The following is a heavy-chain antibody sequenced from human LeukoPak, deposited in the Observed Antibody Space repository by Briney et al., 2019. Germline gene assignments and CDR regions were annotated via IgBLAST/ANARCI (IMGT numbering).Heavy chain of an antibody. D-gene: IGHD1-1*01. CDR1: GYTLTELS. Sequence: ASVKVSCKVSGYTLTELSMHWVQQAPGKGLEWMGGFDPEDGETIYAQKFQGRVTMTEDTSTDTAYMELSSLRSEDTAVYYCATDLAGELERPWFDPWGQGTLVTVSS. CDR3: ATDLAGELERPWFDP. J-gene: IGHJ5*02. V-gene: IGHV1-24*01. CDR2: FDPEDGET.